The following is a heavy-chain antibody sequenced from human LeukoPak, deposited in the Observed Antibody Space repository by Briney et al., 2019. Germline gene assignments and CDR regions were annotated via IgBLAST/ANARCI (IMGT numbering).Heavy chain of an antibody. V-gene: IGHV3-53*01. CDR2: IYSGGNT. Sequence: GESLKISCAASGFTFSSYSMNWVRQAPGKGLEWVSIIYSGGNTHYADSVKGRFTISRDNSQNTLYLQMNSLRPEDTAVYYCARLLYYYDSSIYQRYFDYWGQGTLVTVSS. D-gene: IGHD3-22*01. J-gene: IGHJ4*02. CDR3: ARLLYYYDSSIYQRYFDY. CDR1: GFTFSSYS.